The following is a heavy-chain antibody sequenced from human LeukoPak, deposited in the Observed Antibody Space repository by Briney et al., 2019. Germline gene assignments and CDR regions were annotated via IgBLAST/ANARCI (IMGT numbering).Heavy chain of an antibody. D-gene: IGHD3-22*01. CDR1: GDSVSSSSYH. V-gene: IGHV4-39*07. CDR2: IYYTGTT. J-gene: IGHJ4*02. CDR3: ARGLYYDRD. Sequence: SETLSLTCTVSGDSVSSSSYHWGWIRQPPGKGLEWIGSIYYTGTTYYSPSLRSRLVISVDTSKNQFSLRVSSVTAADTAVYYCARGLYYDRDWGQGTLVTVSS.